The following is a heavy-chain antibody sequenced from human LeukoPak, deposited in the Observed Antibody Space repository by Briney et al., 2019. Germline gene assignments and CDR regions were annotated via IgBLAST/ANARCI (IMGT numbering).Heavy chain of an antibody. D-gene: IGHD6-13*01. CDR3: AKDGRAAAGTFIGNYFDY. CDR2: ISWNSGSI. V-gene: IGHV3-9*03. J-gene: IGHJ4*02. CDR1: GFTFDDYA. Sequence: HPGGSLRLSCAASGFTFDDYAMHWVRQAPGKGLEWVSGISWNSGSIGYADSVKGRFTISRDNAKNSLYLQMNSLRAEDMALYYCAKDGRAAAGTFIGNYFDYWGQGTLVTVSS.